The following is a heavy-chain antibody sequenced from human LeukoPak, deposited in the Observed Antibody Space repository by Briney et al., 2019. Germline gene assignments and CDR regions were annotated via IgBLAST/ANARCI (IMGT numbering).Heavy chain of an antibody. V-gene: IGHV3-23*01. CDR1: GFTFSSYA. D-gene: IGHD6-13*01. J-gene: IGHJ4*02. CDR3: AKANHSPTDSSSWYYFDY. CDR2: ISGSGGST. Sequence: GGSLRLSCAASGFTFSSYAMSWVRQAPGKGLEWVSAISGSGGSTYYADSVEGRFTISRDNSKNTLYLQMNTLRAEDTAVYYCAKANHSPTDSSSWYYFDYWGQGTLVTVSS.